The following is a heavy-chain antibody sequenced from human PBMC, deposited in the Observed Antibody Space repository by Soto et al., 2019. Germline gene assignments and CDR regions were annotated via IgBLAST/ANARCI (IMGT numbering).Heavy chain of an antibody. Sequence: GGSLRLSCAASGFTFSSYGMRWVRQAPGKGLEWVAVIWYDGSNKYYADSVKGRFTISRDNSKNTLYLQMNSLRAEDTAVYYCAKGSSYRENWGQGTLVTVSS. D-gene: IGHD1-26*01. CDR3: AKGSSYREN. CDR1: GFTFSSYG. J-gene: IGHJ4*02. V-gene: IGHV3-33*06. CDR2: IWYDGSNK.